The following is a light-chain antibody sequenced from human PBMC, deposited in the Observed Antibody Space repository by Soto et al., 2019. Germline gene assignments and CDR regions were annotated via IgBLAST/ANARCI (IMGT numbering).Light chain of an antibody. CDR2: LNNDGSH. CDR1: SGHSSNA. Sequence: QSVLTQSPSASASLGASVKLTCTLSSGHSSNAIAWHQQQPEKGPRYLMKLNNDGSHTKGDGIPDRFSGSSSGAERYLIISSLQSEDEADYYCQTWGTDIVIFGGGTKVTVL. CDR3: QTWGTDIVI. J-gene: IGLJ2*01. V-gene: IGLV4-69*01.